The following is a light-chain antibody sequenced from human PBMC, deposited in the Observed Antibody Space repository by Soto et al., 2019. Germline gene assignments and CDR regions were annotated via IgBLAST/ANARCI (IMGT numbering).Light chain of an antibody. J-gene: IGKJ2*01. Sequence: EVVMTQSPATLSVSPGERVTLSCRASQSVSDNLAWYQQKPGQAPSLLSYGASTRATTIPGRFSGSGSGTEFTLTISSLQSEDFAVYYCQQSNNWPYTFGQGTKLDIK. CDR3: QQSNNWPYT. CDR2: GAS. CDR1: QSVSDN. V-gene: IGKV3-15*01.